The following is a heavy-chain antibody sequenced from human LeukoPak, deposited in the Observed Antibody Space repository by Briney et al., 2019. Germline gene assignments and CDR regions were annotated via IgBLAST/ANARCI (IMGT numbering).Heavy chain of an antibody. CDR2: ITSSGGAK. J-gene: IGHJ4*02. V-gene: IGHV3-48*03. CDR3: ARAGLYNWNLFDY. CDR1: GFTFSSYE. D-gene: IGHD1-20*01. Sequence: GGSLRLSCAASGFTFSSYEMNWVRQAPGKGLVWVSYITSSGGAKKYADCVKGRFTISRDNANNSLYLQLNSLRPDDTAIYYCARAGLYNWNLFDYWDQGTLVPVPS.